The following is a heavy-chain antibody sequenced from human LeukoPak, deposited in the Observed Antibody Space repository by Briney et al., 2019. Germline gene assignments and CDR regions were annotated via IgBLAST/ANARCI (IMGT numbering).Heavy chain of an antibody. Sequence: GGSLRLSCAASGFTFSSYWMSWVRQAPGKGLEWVANIKRDGSDNYYVGSVEGRFTISRDNAKNSLYLQMSSLRAEDTAIYYCARALYNRGWYPDYFDSWGQGTLVTVSA. CDR3: ARALYNRGWYPDYFDS. V-gene: IGHV3-7*01. CDR2: IKRDGSDN. D-gene: IGHD6-19*01. CDR1: GFTFSSYW. J-gene: IGHJ4*02.